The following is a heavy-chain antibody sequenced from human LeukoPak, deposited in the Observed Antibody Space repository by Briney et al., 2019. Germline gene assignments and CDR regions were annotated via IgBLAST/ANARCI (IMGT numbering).Heavy chain of an antibody. CDR1: GGSFSGYY. J-gene: IGHJ6*03. D-gene: IGHD1-1*01. Sequence: SGTLSLTCAVYGGSFSGYYWSWIRQPPGKGLEWIGEINHSGSTNYNPSLKSRVTISVDTSKNQFSLKLSSVTAEDTAVYYCARVPPGYESGYYYYMDVWGKGTTVTVSS. V-gene: IGHV4-34*01. CDR3: ARVPPGYESGYYYYMDV. CDR2: INHSGST.